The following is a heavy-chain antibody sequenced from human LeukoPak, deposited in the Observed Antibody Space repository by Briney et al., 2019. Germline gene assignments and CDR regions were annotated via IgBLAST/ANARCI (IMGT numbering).Heavy chain of an antibody. D-gene: IGHD3-10*01. CDR3: ARGKVYYGSNGKFSSGKYYFDY. CDR1: GYSISSGYY. Sequence: SETLSLTCAVSGYSISSGYYWGWIRQPPGKGLEWIGSIYHSGSTYYNPSLKSRVTISVDTSKNQFSLKLSSVTAADTAVYYCARGKVYYGSNGKFSSGKYYFDYWGQGTLVTVSS. CDR2: IYHSGST. V-gene: IGHV4-38-2*01. J-gene: IGHJ4*02.